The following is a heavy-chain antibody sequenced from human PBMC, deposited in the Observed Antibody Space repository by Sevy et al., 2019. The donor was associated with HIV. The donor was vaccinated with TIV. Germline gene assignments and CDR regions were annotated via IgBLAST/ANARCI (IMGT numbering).Heavy chain of an antibody. D-gene: IGHD3-3*01. CDR3: TRGGSMTILSPWDY. CDR1: GFIYGDYA. CDR2: IRRKAFGGTT. V-gene: IGHV3-49*04. Sequence: GVLRLSCIASGFIYGDYAMNWVRQAPGKGLEWVGFIRRKAFGGTTQYAASVKGRFTISRDDSKSIAYLQMNSLKTEDTAVYYCTRGGSMTILSPWDYWGQGTLVTVSS. J-gene: IGHJ4*02.